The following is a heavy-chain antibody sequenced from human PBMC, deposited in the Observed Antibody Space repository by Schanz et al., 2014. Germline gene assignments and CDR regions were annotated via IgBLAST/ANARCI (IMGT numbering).Heavy chain of an antibody. CDR2: ITSNGGGT. Sequence: EVQLLESGGGLVQPGGSLRLSCAASGFTFSSNAMCWVRQAPGKGLEWVSTITSNGGGTYYADSVKGRFTISRDNAKNTLYLQMTSPRVEDTAAYYCAKNWKGHHITGRPGWSDGMDVWGQGTTVTVSS. J-gene: IGHJ6*02. CDR3: AKNWKGHHITGRPGWSDGMDV. D-gene: IGHD6-6*01. V-gene: IGHV3-23*01. CDR1: GFTFSSNA.